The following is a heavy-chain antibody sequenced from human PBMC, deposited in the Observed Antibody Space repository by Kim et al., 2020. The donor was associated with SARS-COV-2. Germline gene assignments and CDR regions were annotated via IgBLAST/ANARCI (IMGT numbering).Heavy chain of an antibody. CDR3: ARVRGITIFGVVNPRMDV. CDR1: GGTFSSYA. J-gene: IGHJ6*02. Sequence: SVKVSCKASGGTFSSYAISWVRQAPGQGLEWMGGIIPIFGTANYAQKFQGRVTITADESTSTAYMELSSLRSEDTAVYYCARVRGITIFGVVNPRMDVWGQGTTVTVSS. CDR2: IIPIFGTA. V-gene: IGHV1-69*13. D-gene: IGHD3-3*01.